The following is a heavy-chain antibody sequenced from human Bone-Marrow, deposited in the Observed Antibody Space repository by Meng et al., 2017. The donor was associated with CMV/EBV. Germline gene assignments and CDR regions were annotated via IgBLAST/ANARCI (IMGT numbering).Heavy chain of an antibody. J-gene: IGHJ6*02. Sequence: GESLKISCAASGFTFSSYSMNWVRQAPGKGLEWVSSISSSSSYIYYADPVKGRFTISRDNAKNSLYLQMSSLRADDTAVYYCARDPYTYDFWSGYYGMDVWGQGTTVTVSS. D-gene: IGHD3-3*01. CDR1: GFTFSSYS. V-gene: IGHV3-21*01. CDR2: ISSSSSYI. CDR3: ARDPYTYDFWSGYYGMDV.